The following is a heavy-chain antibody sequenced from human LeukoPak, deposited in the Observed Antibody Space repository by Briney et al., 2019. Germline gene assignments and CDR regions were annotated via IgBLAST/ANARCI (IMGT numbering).Heavy chain of an antibody. CDR2: INHSGTT. CDR3: ARGIVYGSGSYYKAYYFDS. J-gene: IGHJ4*02. CDR1: GYSISSGSY. D-gene: IGHD3-10*01. V-gene: IGHV4-38-2*02. Sequence: SETLSLTCTVSGYSISSGSYWSWIRQPPGKGLEWIGEINHSGTTNYNPSLASRVTVSVDTSKNQFSLNLTSVTAADTAVYFCARGIVYGSGSYYKAYYFDSWGQGTLVTVSS.